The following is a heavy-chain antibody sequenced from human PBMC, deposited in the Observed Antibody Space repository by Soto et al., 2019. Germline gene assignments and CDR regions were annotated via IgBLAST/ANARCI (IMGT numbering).Heavy chain of an antibody. CDR1: GYTFISYD. CDR3: ARAWGTPRDY. V-gene: IGHV1-8*01. D-gene: IGHD3-16*01. J-gene: IGHJ4*02. Sequence: QVQLVQSGAEVKKPGASVKVSCKASGYTFISYDINWVRQATGQGLEWMGWMNPNSGNTGYAQKFQGRVTMTRNTSIITSYMEWISLRSEDPAVYYCARAWGTPRDYWGQGALVTVSS. CDR2: MNPNSGNT.